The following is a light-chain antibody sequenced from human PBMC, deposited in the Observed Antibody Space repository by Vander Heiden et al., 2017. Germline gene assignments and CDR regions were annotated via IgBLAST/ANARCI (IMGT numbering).Light chain of an antibody. V-gene: IGLV2-23*02. J-gene: IGLJ2*01. Sequence: QSALTQPASVSASPGHSITIPCTGTSSDVGSYNLVSWYQQQPGKAPKLMIYEVSKRPSGVSNRVSGSKSGNTASLTISGLQAEDEADYYCCSYAGSSTFDVVFGGGTKLTVL. CDR3: CSYAGSSTFDVV. CDR2: EVS. CDR1: SSDVGSYNL.